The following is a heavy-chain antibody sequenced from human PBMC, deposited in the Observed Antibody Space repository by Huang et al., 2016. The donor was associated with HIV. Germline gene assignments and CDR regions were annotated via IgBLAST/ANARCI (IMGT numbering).Heavy chain of an antibody. Sequence: EVQLLESGGGLVQPGGSLRLSCTASEFTWRSYGMSWVRLDPGKGLELGSTISVSSGNTDYADSVKGRFTISRDKSKNTLYLQMNSLRAEDTAVYFCAKKGGLTGFQPLDYWGQGTQVTVSS. J-gene: IGHJ4*02. V-gene: IGHV3-23*01. CDR1: EFTWRSYG. CDR2: ISVSSGNT. D-gene: IGHD2-8*02. CDR3: AKKGGLTGFQPLDY.